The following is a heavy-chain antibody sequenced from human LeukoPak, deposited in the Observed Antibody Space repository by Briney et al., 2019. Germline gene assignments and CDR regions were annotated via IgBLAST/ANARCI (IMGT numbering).Heavy chain of an antibody. J-gene: IGHJ6*03. CDR1: GRSISSYY. CDR3: ARVHGDNWNYVRPYYYYYYMDV. V-gene: IGHV4-59*07. CDR2: IYYSGST. D-gene: IGHD1-7*01. Sequence: ADTLSLTCTVSGRSISSYYWSWIRQPPGKGLEWIGYIYYSGSTNYNPSLRSRVTISVDTSKNQFSLTLSSVTAADTAVYYCARVHGDNWNYVRPYYYYYYMDVWGKGTTVTVSS.